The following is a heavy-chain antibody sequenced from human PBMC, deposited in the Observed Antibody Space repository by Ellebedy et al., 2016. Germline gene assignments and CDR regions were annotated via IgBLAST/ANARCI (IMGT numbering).Heavy chain of an antibody. Sequence: GESLKISXVASGFAFRNFFMTWVRQAPGGGLEWVSTISGGGDITVSADSVKGRFTISRDNFKNSVYLRMNSLRVEDSAVYYCRQGHYADLWGQGTLVTVSS. CDR2: ISGGGDIT. J-gene: IGHJ4*02. V-gene: IGHV3-23*01. CDR1: GFAFRNFF. D-gene: IGHD4-17*01. CDR3: RQGHYADL.